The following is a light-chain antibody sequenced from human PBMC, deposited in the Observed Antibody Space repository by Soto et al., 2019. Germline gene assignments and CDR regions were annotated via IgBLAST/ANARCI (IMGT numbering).Light chain of an antibody. CDR1: NTDVGGYNY. CDR2: DVS. V-gene: IGLV2-11*01. CDR3: CSYAGSYTYV. Sequence: QSALTQPASVSGSPGQSITVSCTGTNTDVGGYNYVSWYQQHPGKAPKLMIYDVSKRPSGVPDRFSGSKSGNTASLTISGLQAEDEADYYCCSYAGSYTYVFGTGTKLTVL. J-gene: IGLJ1*01.